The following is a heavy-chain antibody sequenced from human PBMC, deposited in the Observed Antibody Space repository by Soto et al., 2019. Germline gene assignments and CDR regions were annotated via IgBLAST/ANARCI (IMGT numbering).Heavy chain of an antibody. D-gene: IGHD3-22*01. CDR1: GYTFTSYD. CDR3: ARGGFYDSSGARNYYYYGMNV. J-gene: IGHJ6*02. Sequence: ASVKVSCKASGYTFTSYDINWVRQAPGQGLEWLGWISAYDGYTNYAQILQGRVSMTTDTSTKTAYMELRSLRSDDTAMYYCARGGFYDSSGARNYYYYGMNVWGQGTTVTVSS. CDR2: ISAYDGYT. V-gene: IGHV1-18*01.